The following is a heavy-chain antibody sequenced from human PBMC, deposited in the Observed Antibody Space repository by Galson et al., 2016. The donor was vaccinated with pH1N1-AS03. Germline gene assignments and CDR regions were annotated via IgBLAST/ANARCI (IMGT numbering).Heavy chain of an antibody. Sequence: TLSLTCAVSGDSIKSDTHSWHWIRQSPGKGLEWLGYIYSSGVTESNPSLRSRVSITIDTSKNEFSLKMTSVTAADTAVYYCARGPPFSPWGQGTLVTVSS. CDR1: GDSIKSDTHS. CDR3: ARGPPFSP. V-gene: IGHV4-30-2*06. CDR2: IYSSGVT. J-gene: IGHJ1*01.